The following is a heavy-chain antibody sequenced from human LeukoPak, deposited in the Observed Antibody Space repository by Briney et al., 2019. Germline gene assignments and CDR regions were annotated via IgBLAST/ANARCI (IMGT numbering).Heavy chain of an antibody. CDR1: GGSISSTRYY. D-gene: IGHD4-17*01. Sequence: SETLSLTCSVSGGSISSTRYYWGWIRQPPGKGLEWIGSIYYSGSTYYNPSLKSRVTISVDTSKNQFSLKLRSVTAADTAVYYCARTPLYGDEDWGQGTLVTVSS. CDR3: ARTPLYGDED. V-gene: IGHV4-39*01. J-gene: IGHJ4*02. CDR2: IYYSGST.